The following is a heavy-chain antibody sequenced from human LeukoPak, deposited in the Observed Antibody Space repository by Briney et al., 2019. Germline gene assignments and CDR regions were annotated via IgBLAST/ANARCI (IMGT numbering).Heavy chain of an antibody. Sequence: GEALKISCQGSGYSFNDYWIGWVRQMPGKGLEWMGMIYPDDSDTRYSPSFQGQVTISADKSISTAYLQWSSLKASDTAMYYCARTSARDYDSDYWGQGTLVTVSS. CDR2: IYPDDSDT. CDR3: ARTSARDYDSDY. CDR1: GYSFNDYW. J-gene: IGHJ4*02. D-gene: IGHD3-22*01. V-gene: IGHV5-51*01.